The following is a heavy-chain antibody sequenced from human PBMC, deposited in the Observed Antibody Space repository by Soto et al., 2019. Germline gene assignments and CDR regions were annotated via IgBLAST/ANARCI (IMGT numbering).Heavy chain of an antibody. D-gene: IGHD5-18*01. V-gene: IGHV3-23*01. CDR2: ISDSGISI. Sequence: GGSLRLSCTASGFTFSSHAMTWVRQAPGKGLEWVAGISDSGISIYYADSVKGRFTISRDNSKNTLYLQMNSLRAEDTAVYYCAKDLNPVDTAMPPAIWGQGTMVTVSS. CDR3: AKDLNPVDTAMPPAI. CDR1: GFTFSSHA. J-gene: IGHJ3*02.